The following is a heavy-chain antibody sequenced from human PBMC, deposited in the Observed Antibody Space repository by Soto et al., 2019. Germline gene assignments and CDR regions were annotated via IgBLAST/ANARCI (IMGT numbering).Heavy chain of an antibody. D-gene: IGHD3-10*01. CDR2: IYWDDDK. CDR3: AHRRTLVTMDRYDWFDP. J-gene: IGHJ5*02. Sequence: QITLKESGPTLVKPTQTLTLTCTFSGFSLSTSGVGVGWIRQPPGKALEWLALIYWDDDKRYSPSLKSRLTTTKYTTKNQVVLTTTNMDPVDTAAYYCAHRRTLVTMDRYDWFDPWGQGTLVTVSS. V-gene: IGHV2-5*02. CDR1: GFSLSTSGVG.